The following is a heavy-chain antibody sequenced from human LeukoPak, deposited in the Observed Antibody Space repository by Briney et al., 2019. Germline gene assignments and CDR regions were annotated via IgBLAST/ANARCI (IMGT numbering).Heavy chain of an antibody. J-gene: IGHJ4*02. CDR3: VRDPTIVRAWTEDY. CDR2: IIPIFGTT. CDR1: GDTFSTYH. D-gene: IGHD2-15*01. Sequence: ASVKVSCKASGDTFSTYHISWVRQAPGQGLEWIGGIIPIFGTTHYAQKFQGRVTITADESTSTAYMELSSLRSEDTAMYYCVRDPTIVRAWTEDYWGQGTLVTVSS. V-gene: IGHV1-69*13.